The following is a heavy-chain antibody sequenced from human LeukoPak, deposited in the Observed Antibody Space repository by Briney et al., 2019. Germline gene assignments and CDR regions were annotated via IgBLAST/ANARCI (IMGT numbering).Heavy chain of an antibody. CDR3: AKASRQGAVASPLDY. CDR2: IGGGGVRT. J-gene: IGHJ4*02. D-gene: IGHD6-19*01. CDR1: GFTFSTYA. V-gene: IGHV3-23*01. Sequence: PGGSLRLSCAASGFTFSTYAMSWVRQAPGKGLEWVSAIGGGGVRTYYADSVKGPFTISRDNSKDTLFLQMNSLRAEDTAVYYCAKASRQGAVASPLDYWGQGTLVTVSS.